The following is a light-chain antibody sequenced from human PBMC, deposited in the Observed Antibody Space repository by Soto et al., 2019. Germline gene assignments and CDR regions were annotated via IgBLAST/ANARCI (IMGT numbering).Light chain of an antibody. CDR3: SSYTSSSTPYV. CDR2: DVS. V-gene: IGLV2-14*01. Sequence: QSALTQPASVSGSPGQSITISCTGTSNDVGGYNYVSWYQQHPGKAPKLMIYDVSNRPSGVSNRFSGSKSGNTASLTISGLQAEDEADYYCSSYTSSSTPYVFGGGTKLTVL. CDR1: SNDVGGYNY. J-gene: IGLJ3*02.